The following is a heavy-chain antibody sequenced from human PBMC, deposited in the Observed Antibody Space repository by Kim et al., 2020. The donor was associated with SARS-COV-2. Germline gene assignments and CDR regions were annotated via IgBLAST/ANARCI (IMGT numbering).Heavy chain of an antibody. J-gene: IGHJ3*02. CDR3: ARSRGYSYGSDAFDI. D-gene: IGHD5-18*01. V-gene: IGHV1-2*02. Sequence: ASVKVSCKASGYTFTGYYMHWVRQAPGQGLEWMGLINPNSGGTNYAQKFQGRVTMTRDTSISTAYMELSRLRSDDTAVYYCARSRGYSYGSDAFDIWGQGTMVTVSS. CDR2: INPNSGGT. CDR1: GYTFTGYY.